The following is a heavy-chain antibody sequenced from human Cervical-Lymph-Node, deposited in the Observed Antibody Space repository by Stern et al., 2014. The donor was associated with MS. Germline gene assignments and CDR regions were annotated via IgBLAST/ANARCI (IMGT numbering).Heavy chain of an antibody. D-gene: IGHD2-2*01. V-gene: IGHV3-53*01. CDR1: GLTVSSDY. Sequence: EVQLEESGGGLIQPGGSLRLSCAASGLTVSSDYMNWVRQAPGKGLEWVSIIYSGVSTYYADSVKGRFTISRDNSKNTLYLQMDSLRAEDTAVYYCARGLPVYNWGPGTLVTVSS. J-gene: IGHJ4*02. CDR3: ARGLPVYN. CDR2: IYSGVST.